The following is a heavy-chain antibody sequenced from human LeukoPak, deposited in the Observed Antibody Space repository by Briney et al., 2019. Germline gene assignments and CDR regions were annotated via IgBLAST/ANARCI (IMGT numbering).Heavy chain of an antibody. CDR1: GYSISSGYY. J-gene: IGHJ6*03. CDR3: ARGRATMVRGGRDYYYYYMDV. Sequence: PSETLSLTCAVSGYSISSGYYWGWIRQPPGKGLEWIGSIYHSGSTYYNSSLKSRVTISVDTSKNQFSLKLSSVTAADTAVYYCARGRATMVRGGRDYYYYYMDVWGKGTTVTVSS. V-gene: IGHV4-38-2*01. CDR2: IYHSGST. D-gene: IGHD3-10*01.